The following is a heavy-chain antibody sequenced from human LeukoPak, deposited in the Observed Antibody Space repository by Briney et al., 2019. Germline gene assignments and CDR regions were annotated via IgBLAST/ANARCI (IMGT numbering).Heavy chain of an antibody. CDR2: AYHNGRT. D-gene: IGHD3-10*01. V-gene: IGHV4-38-2*01. J-gene: IGHJ4*02. CDR3: ARAKSIITEVRGAVPGRFDF. Sequence: XXETLSLTCAVSGYSISSGYYWGWIRQSPGEGLGWIGSAYHNGRTYYSPSLKSRVTISVDTSKNQVSLKLSSVTAADTAVYYCARAKSIITEVRGAVPGRFDFWGQGTLVTVSP. CDR1: GYSISSGYY.